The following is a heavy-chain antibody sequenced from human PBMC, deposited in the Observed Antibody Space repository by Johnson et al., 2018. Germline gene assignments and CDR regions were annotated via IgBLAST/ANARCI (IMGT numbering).Heavy chain of an antibody. Sequence: QVQLVESGAEVKKPGSSVKVSCKASGGTFSSYAINGVRQAPGQGLEWMGGIIPIFGTANYAQKFQGRVTITADETTSTAYMELSSLRTEDTAVYYCARALSGYNSRYSYYYMDVWGKGTTVTVSS. CDR1: GGTFSSYA. D-gene: IGHD5-18*01. CDR3: ARALSGYNSRYSYYYMDV. CDR2: IIPIFGTA. J-gene: IGHJ6*03. V-gene: IGHV1-69*01.